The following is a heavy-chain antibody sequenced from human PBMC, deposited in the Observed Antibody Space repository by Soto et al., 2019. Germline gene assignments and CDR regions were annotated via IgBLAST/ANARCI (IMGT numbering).Heavy chain of an antibody. Sequence: QVQLVESGGGVVHPGRSLRLSCEASGFTFNSYVMSWVRQAPGKGLEWVSYIMYGGTKKYYAYSLKGRFTISRDNPTNTLYLEVDTVRSEDTAVYYCVKDLAHMADYWGQGTLVIVSS. CDR1: GFTFNSYV. J-gene: IGHJ4*02. CDR3: VKDLAHMADY. CDR2: IMYGGTKK. V-gene: IGHV3-30*02.